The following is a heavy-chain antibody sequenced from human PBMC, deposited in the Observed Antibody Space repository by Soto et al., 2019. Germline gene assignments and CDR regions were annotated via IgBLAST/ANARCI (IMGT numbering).Heavy chain of an antibody. CDR1: GFRFEQYV. CDR2: VSPTGDTV. V-gene: IGHV3-9*01. CDR3: LKYAPSGSIDD. J-gene: IGHJ4*02. D-gene: IGHD3-10*01. Sequence: VQVVASGGGLVQPGRSLRLSCAVSGFRFEQYVMHWVRQAPGKGLECVSTVSPTGDTVAYADSVEGRFTVSRDNAKNSLYLQMNRLKGDDTAFYYCLKYAPSGSIDDWGQGTLVTVSS.